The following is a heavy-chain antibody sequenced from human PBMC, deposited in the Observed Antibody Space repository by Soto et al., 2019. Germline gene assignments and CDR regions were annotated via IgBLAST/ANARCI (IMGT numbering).Heavy chain of an antibody. CDR1: GYTFTSYG. CDR2: ISAYNGGT. J-gene: IGHJ6*02. Sequence: ASVKVSCKASGYTFTSYGISWVRQAPGQGLEWMGWISAYNGGTKYAQKFQVWVTMTRDTSISTAYMELSRLRSDDTAVFYCARGSSSSWTYYYGLDVWGQGTTVTVSS. CDR3: ARGSSSSWTYYYGLDV. D-gene: IGHD2-2*01. V-gene: IGHV1-18*01.